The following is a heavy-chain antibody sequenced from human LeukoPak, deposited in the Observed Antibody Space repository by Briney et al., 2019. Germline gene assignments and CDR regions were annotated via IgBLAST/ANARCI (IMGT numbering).Heavy chain of an antibody. CDR3: ARDPTSDVLLWFGELLYPHGWFDP. Sequence: ASVKVSCRASGCTFTSYAMNWVRQAPGQGLEWMGWINTNTGNPTYAQGFTGRFVFSLDTSVSTAYLQISSLKAEDTAVYYCARDPTSDVLLWFGELLYPHGWFDPWGQGTLVTVSS. CDR1: GCTFTSYA. CDR2: INTNTGNP. D-gene: IGHD3-10*01. J-gene: IGHJ5*02. V-gene: IGHV7-4-1*02.